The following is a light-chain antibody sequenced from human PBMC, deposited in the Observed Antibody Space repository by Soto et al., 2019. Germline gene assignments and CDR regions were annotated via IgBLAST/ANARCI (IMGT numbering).Light chain of an antibody. CDR3: QQGNSYPLT. CDR2: AAS. J-gene: IGKJ4*01. CDR1: QGISSY. V-gene: IGKV1-9*01. Sequence: DIQLTQSPSFLSASVGDRVTITCRASQGISSYLAWYQQKPGKAPKLLIYAASTLQSGVPSRFSGSGSGTEFTLTISSLQPEDFATYFCQQGNSYPLTVGGGTKVEIK.